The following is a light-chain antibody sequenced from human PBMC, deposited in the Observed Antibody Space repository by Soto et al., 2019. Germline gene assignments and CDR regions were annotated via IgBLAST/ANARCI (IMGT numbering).Light chain of an antibody. V-gene: IGKV1-13*02. CDR1: RGISSA. J-gene: IGKJ5*01. CDR3: QQFNSYTQ. CDR2: DAS. Sequence: AIQLTQSPSSLSASVGDRVTITCRASRGISSALAWYQQKPGKAPKLLIYDASSLESGVPSRFSGSGSGTDFTLTISSLQPEDFATYYCQQFNSYTQFGQGTRLEIK.